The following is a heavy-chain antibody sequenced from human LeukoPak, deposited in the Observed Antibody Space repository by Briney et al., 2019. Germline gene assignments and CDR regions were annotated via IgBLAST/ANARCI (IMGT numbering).Heavy chain of an antibody. D-gene: IGHD5-12*01. CDR3: ARGGLISLAKTPLGAFDI. Sequence: SQTVSLMCAICGDSVYSKSAGWKWIRQSPSRGLGWMGRTYYRSKWYNDFGPSVRNRISINPDTSMNQFSLQLNSVAPEDTAVYYCARGGLISLAKTPLGAFDIWGQGKMLSVSS. CDR1: GDSVYSKSAG. CDR2: TYYRSKWYN. V-gene: IGHV6-1*01. J-gene: IGHJ3*02.